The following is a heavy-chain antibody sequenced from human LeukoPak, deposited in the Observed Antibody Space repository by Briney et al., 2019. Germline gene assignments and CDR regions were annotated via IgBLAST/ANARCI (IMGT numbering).Heavy chain of an antibody. J-gene: IGHJ4*02. CDR3: ARGSKFDY. V-gene: IGHV1-18*01. CDR2: VSTYNGNT. Sequence: ASVKVSCKPSGYTFTSYGISWVRQAPGQRLEWMGWVSTYNGNTNYAQKFQDRLTMTTETSTATAYMELRGLRSDDTAVYFCARGSKFDYWGQGTLVTVSS. CDR1: GYTFTSYG.